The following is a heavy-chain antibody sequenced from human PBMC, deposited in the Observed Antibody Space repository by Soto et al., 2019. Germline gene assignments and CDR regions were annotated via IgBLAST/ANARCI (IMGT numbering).Heavy chain of an antibody. CDR1: GGSVSSHY. CDR3: ARGRGGSPAYDY. D-gene: IGHD1-26*01. J-gene: IGHJ4*02. V-gene: IGHV4-59*02. CDR2: IYNSGTT. Sequence: SETLSLTCTVSGGSVSSHYWSWIRQPPGKGLEWIGFIYNSGTTYYNPSLKSRGTISVDTSENQFSLKLNSVTAADTAVYYCARGRGGSPAYDYWGQGTLVTVSS.